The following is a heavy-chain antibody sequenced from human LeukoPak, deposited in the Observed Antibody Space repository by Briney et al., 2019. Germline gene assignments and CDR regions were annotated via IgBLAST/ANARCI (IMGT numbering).Heavy chain of an antibody. CDR3: GRDGIVGATDKFDC. D-gene: IGHD1-26*01. CDR2: INPSGGST. J-gene: IGHJ5*01. Sequence: ASVKVSCKASGYTSTSYYMHWVRQAPGQGLEWMGIINPSGGSTSYAQKFQGRVTMTRDMSTSTVYMELSSLRSEDTAVYYCGRDGIVGATDKFDCRGQGTLVTVSS. CDR1: GYTSTSYY. V-gene: IGHV1-46*01.